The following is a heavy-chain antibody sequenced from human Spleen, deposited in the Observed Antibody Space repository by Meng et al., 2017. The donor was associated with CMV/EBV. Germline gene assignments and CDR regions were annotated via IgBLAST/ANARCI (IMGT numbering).Heavy chain of an antibody. CDR3: VKEGIRDEWPRDFDY. CDR1: GFTFDDHG. V-gene: IGHV3-66*02. Sequence: GGSLRLSCVASGFTFDDHGMSWVRQAPGKGLEWVSVIYSGGRTFYAESVKGRFTISRDNSKNTLYLQMDSLRHEDTAFYHCVKEGIRDEWPRDFDYWGQGLLVTVSS. D-gene: IGHD2-21*01. CDR2: IYSGGRT. J-gene: IGHJ4*02.